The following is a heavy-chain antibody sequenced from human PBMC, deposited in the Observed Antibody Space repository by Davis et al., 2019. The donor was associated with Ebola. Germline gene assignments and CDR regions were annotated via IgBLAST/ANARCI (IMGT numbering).Heavy chain of an antibody. CDR1: GGSISSGDYY. Sequence: LRLSCTVSGGSISSGDYYWSWIRQPPGKGLEWIGYIYYSGSTYYNPSLKSRVTISVDTSKNQFSLKLSSVTAADTAVYYCASMHSDYYDSSGYYYHYYYYYMDVWGKGTTVTVSS. V-gene: IGHV4-30-4*01. D-gene: IGHD3-22*01. CDR3: ASMHSDYYDSSGYYYHYYYYYMDV. J-gene: IGHJ6*03. CDR2: IYYSGST.